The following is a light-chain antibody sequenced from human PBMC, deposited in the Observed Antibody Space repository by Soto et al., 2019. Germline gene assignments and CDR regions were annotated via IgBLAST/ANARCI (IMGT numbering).Light chain of an antibody. CDR3: MQYTHWPHT. J-gene: IGKJ4*01. CDR2: KVS. CDR1: QSLVRSDGDTW. V-gene: IGKV2-30*02. Sequence: DVVLTQSPLSLPVTLGQPASISCRASQSLVRSDGDTWLSWYHQRPGQSPRRLIDKVSNRDPGVPDRFTGNGSGTDFTLKISRVEAEDVGVYYCMQYTHWPHTFGGGTKVEIK.